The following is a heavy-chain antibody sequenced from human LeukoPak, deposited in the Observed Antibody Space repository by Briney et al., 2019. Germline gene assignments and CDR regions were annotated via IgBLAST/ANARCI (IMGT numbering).Heavy chain of an antibody. J-gene: IGHJ1*01. Sequence: SETLSLTCTVSGGSISSYYWSWIRQPPGQGLERIGYIYYSGSTNYNPSLQSRVTISVDTSKNQFSLKLSSVTAADTAVYYCARDGAAAGEYFQHWGQGTLVTVSS. CDR3: ARDGAAAGEYFQH. V-gene: IGHV4-59*01. D-gene: IGHD6-13*01. CDR2: IYYSGST. CDR1: GGSISSYY.